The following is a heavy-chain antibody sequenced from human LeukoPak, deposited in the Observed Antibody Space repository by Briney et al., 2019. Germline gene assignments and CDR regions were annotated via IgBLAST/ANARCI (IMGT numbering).Heavy chain of an antibody. D-gene: IGHD2-8*01. V-gene: IGHV5-51*01. CDR3: ARLSRYCTNGVCYKLVYYYYGMDV. Sequence: GESLKISWKGFGYSFTSYWIGWVRQTPGKGLGWMGIFYLAESDHRYSPSFQGPVTISADKSISTAYLQWSSLKASVTAMYYCARLSRYCTNGVCYKLVYYYYGMDVWGQGTTVTLSS. CDR1: GYSFTSYW. CDR2: FYLAESDH. J-gene: IGHJ6*02.